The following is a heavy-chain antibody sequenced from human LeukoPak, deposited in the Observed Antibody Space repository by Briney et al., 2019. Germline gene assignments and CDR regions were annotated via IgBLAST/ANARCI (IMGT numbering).Heavy chain of an antibody. CDR1: GFAFSSFT. D-gene: IGHD6-6*01. CDR2: ISGSSSTI. J-gene: IGHJ4*02. V-gene: IGHV3-48*01. CDR3: DRELAY. Sequence: PGGSLRLSCVASGFAFSSFTMNWVRQAPGKGLEWVSYISGSSSTIYYADSVKGRFTISRDNAKNSLFLQMNSLRAEDTAVYYCDRELAYWGQGTLVTVSS.